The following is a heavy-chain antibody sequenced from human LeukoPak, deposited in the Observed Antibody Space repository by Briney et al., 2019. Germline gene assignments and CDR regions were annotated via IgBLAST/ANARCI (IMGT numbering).Heavy chain of an antibody. D-gene: IGHD1-26*01. CDR2: ISSSSNPI. CDR1: GXTFSSYA. CDR3: ARSPSGSYYFDY. V-gene: IGHV3-48*02. J-gene: IGHJ4*02. Sequence: GGSLRLSCAASGXTFSSYAMSWVRQAPGKGLEWVSYISSSSNPIYYTDSVKGRFTISRDNAKNSLYLQMNSLRDEDTAVYYCARSPSGSYYFDYWGQGTLVTVSS.